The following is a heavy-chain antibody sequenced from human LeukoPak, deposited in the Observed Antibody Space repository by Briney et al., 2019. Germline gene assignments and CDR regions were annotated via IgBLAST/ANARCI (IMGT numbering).Heavy chain of an antibody. D-gene: IGHD5-12*01. CDR1: GFTFSTYS. J-gene: IGHJ4*02. V-gene: IGHV3-21*01. CDR2: ISPDSNYK. CDR3: VRGGYRGFDYEY. Sequence: PGESLRLSCAASGFTFSTYSMNWLRLAPGKGLEWVSSISPDSNYKYYVDSVKGRFTISRDNAKSSLYLQMNSLRAGDTAVYYCVRGGYRGFDYEYWGQGTLVTVSS.